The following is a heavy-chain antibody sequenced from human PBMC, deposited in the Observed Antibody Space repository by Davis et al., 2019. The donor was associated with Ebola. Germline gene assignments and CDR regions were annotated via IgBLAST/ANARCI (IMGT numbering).Heavy chain of an antibody. V-gene: IGHV1-8*01. CDR1: GYTFTSSD. CDR2: MNPNSGNT. D-gene: IGHD2-2*01. CDR3: ARAYCSSTSCPRPRQNNWFDP. J-gene: IGHJ5*02. Sequence: ASVKVSCKASGYTFTSSDINWVRQAPGQGLEWMGWMNPNSGNTGYAQKFQGRVTMTRNTSISTAYMELNSLRAEDTAVYYCARAYCSSTSCPRPRQNNWFDPWGQGTLVTVSS.